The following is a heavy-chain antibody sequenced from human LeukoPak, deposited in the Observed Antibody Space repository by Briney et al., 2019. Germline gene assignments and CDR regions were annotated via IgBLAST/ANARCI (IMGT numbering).Heavy chain of an antibody. CDR2: IYYSGST. Sequence: SETLSLTCTVSGGSISSYYWSWIRQPPGKGLEWSGYIYYSGSTNYNPSLKSRVTISVDTSKNQFSLKLSSVTAADTAVYYCARVRMVYAGDDAFDIWGQGTMVTVSS. D-gene: IGHD2-8*01. J-gene: IGHJ3*02. CDR1: GGSISSYY. CDR3: ARVRMVYAGDDAFDI. V-gene: IGHV4-59*01.